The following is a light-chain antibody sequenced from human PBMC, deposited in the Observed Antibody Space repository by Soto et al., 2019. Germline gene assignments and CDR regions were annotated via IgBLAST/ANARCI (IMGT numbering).Light chain of an antibody. V-gene: IGKV3-11*01. CDR1: QTVSSF. J-gene: IGKJ2*01. Sequence: EIVLTQSQATLSLSPGERATLSCRASQTVSSFIAWYQQTPGQAPRLLIYDVSRRATGIPARFSGSGSGTDFTLTISSLEPEDFAVYYCQQRSNWPPMYTFGQGTRLEIK. CDR2: DVS. CDR3: QQRSNWPPMYT.